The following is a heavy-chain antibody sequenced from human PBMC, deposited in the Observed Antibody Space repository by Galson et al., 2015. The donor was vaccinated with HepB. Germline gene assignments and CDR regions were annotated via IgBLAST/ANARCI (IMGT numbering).Heavy chain of an antibody. CDR2: ISSSGSTT. J-gene: IGHJ4*02. V-gene: IGHV3-48*03. CDR3: ARDVYGDLYFDY. D-gene: IGHD4-17*01. CDR1: GFTFSSYE. Sequence: SLRLSCAASGFTFSSYEMNWVRQAPGKGLEWVSYISSSGSTTYYADSVKGRFTISRDNAKNSLYLQMNSLRAEDTAVYYCARDVYGDLYFDYWGQGTLVTVSS.